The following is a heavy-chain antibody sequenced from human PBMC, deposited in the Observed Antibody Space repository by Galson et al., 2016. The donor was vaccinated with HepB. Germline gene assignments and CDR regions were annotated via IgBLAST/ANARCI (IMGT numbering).Heavy chain of an antibody. CDR1: GFTFRSYG. V-gene: IGHV3-23*01. CDR2: ISAGGDNT. Sequence: SLRLSCAASGFTFRSYGMSWVRQAPGKGLEWVSAISAGGDNTYYADSVKGRFTISRDNSINTLYLQMNGLRVDDTAFYFCAKDRGSVGSEPSFSKWGQGTLVAVSS. CDR3: AKDRGSVGSEPSFSK. J-gene: IGHJ1*01. D-gene: IGHD5-12*01.